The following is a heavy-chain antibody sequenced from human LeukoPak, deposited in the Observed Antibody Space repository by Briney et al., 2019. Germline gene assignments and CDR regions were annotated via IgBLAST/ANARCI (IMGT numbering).Heavy chain of an antibody. Sequence: ASVKVSCKASGYTFTSYDINWVRQTTGQGLEWMGWMNPNSGNTGYAQEFQGRVTMTRTTSMTTAYMELNSLRSEDTAVYYCARGHWSGYSYDWFDPWGQGTLVTVSS. CDR2: MNPNSGNT. CDR1: GYTFTSYD. J-gene: IGHJ5*02. V-gene: IGHV1-8*01. D-gene: IGHD3-3*01. CDR3: ARGHWSGYSYDWFDP.